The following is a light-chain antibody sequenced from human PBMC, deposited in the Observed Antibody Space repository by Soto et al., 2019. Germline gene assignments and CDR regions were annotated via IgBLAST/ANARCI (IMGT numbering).Light chain of an antibody. V-gene: IGKV1-39*01. CDR2: AAS. CDR1: QSISSY. CDR3: QQSYSTLCT. Sequence: DIQMTQSPASLSASVGDRVTITCRASQSISSYLNWYQQKPGKAPKLLIYAASSLQSGVPSRFSGRGSGTDFTLTIISLHPEDFATYYCQQSYSTLCTFGQGTKVEIK. J-gene: IGKJ1*01.